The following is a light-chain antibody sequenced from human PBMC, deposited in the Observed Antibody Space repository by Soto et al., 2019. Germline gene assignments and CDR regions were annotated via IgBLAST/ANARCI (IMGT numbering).Light chain of an antibody. CDR3: QRYTAFSQT. V-gene: IGKV1-5*01. CDR2: DAS. J-gene: IGKJ1*01. Sequence: DIQMTQSPSTLSASVGDRVTITCRASQSINSWVAWFQQKPGKAPKVLIYDASTLESGVPSRFSGSGSGTEFTLTIDSLQPDDVATYYCQRYTAFSQTFGQGTKVEI. CDR1: QSINSW.